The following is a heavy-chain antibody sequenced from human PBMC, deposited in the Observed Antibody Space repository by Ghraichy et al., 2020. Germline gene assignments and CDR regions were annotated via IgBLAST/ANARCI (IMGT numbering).Heavy chain of an antibody. CDR1: GGSISSSSYY. D-gene: IGHD6-19*01. Sequence: SETLSLTCTVSGGSISSSSYYWGWIRQPPGKGLEWIGSIYYSGSTYYNPSLKSRVTISVDTSKNQFSLKLSSVTAADTAVYYCARTVQPGIAVAGPPVAFDPWGQGTLVTVSS. V-gene: IGHV4-39*01. J-gene: IGHJ5*02. CDR3: ARTVQPGIAVAGPPVAFDP. CDR2: IYYSGST.